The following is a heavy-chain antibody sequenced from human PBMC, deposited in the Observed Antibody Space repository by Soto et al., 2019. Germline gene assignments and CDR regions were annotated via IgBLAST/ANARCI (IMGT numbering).Heavy chain of an antibody. CDR3: AKDLGVVITYYRDV. Sequence: GGSLRLSCAASVFTFSSYAMSWVRQAPGKGLEWVSAISGSGGSTYYADSVKGRFTISRDNSKNTLYLQMNSLRAEDTAVYYCAKDLGVVITYYRDVWGKGTTVTVSS. CDR1: VFTFSSYA. D-gene: IGHD3-22*01. J-gene: IGHJ6*03. V-gene: IGHV3-23*01. CDR2: ISGSGGST.